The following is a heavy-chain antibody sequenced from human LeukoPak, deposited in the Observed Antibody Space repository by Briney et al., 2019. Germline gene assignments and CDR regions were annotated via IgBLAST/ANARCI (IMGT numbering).Heavy chain of an antibody. D-gene: IGHD1-7*01. V-gene: IGHV3-21*01. CDR1: GFTFSSYS. CDR3: ARDPTGTTEFS. Sequence: GGTLRLSCAASGFTFSSYSMNWVRQAPGEGLEWVPSISSSSSYIYYADSVKGRFTISRDNAKNSLYLQTNSLRAEDTAVYYCARDPTGTTEFSWGQGTLVTVSS. J-gene: IGHJ4*02. CDR2: ISSSSSYI.